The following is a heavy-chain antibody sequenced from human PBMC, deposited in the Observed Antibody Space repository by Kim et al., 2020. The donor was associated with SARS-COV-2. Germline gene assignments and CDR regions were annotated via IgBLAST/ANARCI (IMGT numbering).Heavy chain of an antibody. CDR2: INPNSGGT. V-gene: IGHV1-2*06. Sequence: ASVKVSCKASGYTFTGYYMHWVRQAPGQGLEWMGRINPNSGGTNYAQKFQGRVTMTRDTSISTAYMELSRLRSDDTAVYYCARAPGNFGVAMRLNWFDPWGQGTLVTVSS. CDR3: ARAPGNFGVAMRLNWFDP. CDR1: GYTFTGYY. J-gene: IGHJ5*02. D-gene: IGHD3-3*01.